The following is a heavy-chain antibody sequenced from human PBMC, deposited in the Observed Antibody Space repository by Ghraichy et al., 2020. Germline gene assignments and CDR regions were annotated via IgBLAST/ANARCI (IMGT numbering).Heavy chain of an antibody. D-gene: IGHD3-10*01. J-gene: IGHJ5*02. CDR3: ARHFATFGWFDP. V-gene: IGHV4-59*01. CDR2: IYYSGST. CDR1: GGSISSYY. Sequence: SETLSLTCTVSGGSISSYYWSWIRQPPGKGLEWIGYIYYSGSTNYNPSLKSRVTISVDTSKNQFSLKLSSVTAADTAVYYCARHFATFGWFDPWGQGTLVTVSS.